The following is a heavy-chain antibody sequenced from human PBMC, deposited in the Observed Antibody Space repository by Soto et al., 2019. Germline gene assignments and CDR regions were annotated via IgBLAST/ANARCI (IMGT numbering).Heavy chain of an antibody. J-gene: IGHJ4*02. CDR1: GYTFTSYG. Sequence: ASVKVSCKASGYTFTSYGISCRRQAPGQGLEWMGWIITINSNANYAKKLQGRVTITADTSTSTAYMELSSLRSEDTAVYYCASLGPQNFDYWGQGTLVTVSS. CDR3: ASLGPQNFDY. V-gene: IGHV1-18*01. D-gene: IGHD3-16*01. CDR2: IITINSNA.